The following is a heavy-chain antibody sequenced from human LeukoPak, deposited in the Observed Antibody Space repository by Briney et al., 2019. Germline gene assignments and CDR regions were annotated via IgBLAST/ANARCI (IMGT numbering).Heavy chain of an antibody. J-gene: IGHJ3*02. CDR3: ARKDIVVVQNAFDI. CDR1: GGSISNYF. CDR2: IYYTGIT. V-gene: IGHV4-59*01. Sequence: SSETLSLTCTVSGGSISNYFWNWIRQTPGKGLEWIGYIYYTGITNYNPSLKSRVTMSVDTSKNQFSLSLTSVTAADTAVYYCARKDIVVVQNAFDIWGQGTMVTVSS. D-gene: IGHD2-2*01.